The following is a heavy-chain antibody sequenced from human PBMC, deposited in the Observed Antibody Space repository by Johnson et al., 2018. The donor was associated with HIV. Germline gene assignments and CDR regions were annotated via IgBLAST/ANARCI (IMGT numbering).Heavy chain of an antibody. CDR1: GFIFRGYW. Sequence: VQLVESGGGLVQPGGSLRLSCEASGFIFRGYWMSWFRQAPGKGLEWVAYMKQDGSEKQYVDSVRGRFTISRDNTKNSVYLQMNSLRAEDTAVYYCAREEGTDILTRGDALDIWGQWTMVTVSS. CDR3: AREEGTDILTRGDALDI. J-gene: IGHJ3*02. CDR2: MKQDGSEK. D-gene: IGHD3-9*01. V-gene: IGHV3-7*01.